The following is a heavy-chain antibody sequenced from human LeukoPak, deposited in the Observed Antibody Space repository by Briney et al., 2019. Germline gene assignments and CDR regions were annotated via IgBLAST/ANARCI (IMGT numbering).Heavy chain of an antibody. J-gene: IGHJ4*02. CDR2: INSDGSST. D-gene: IGHD1-26*01. CDR1: GFTFSSYG. V-gene: IGHV3-74*01. CDR3: ARAMGATTFDY. Sequence: GRSLRLSCAASGFTFSSYGMHWVRQAPGKGLVWVSRINSDGSSTSYADSVKGRFTISRDNAKNTLYLQMNSLRAEDTAVYYCARAMGATTFDYWGQGTLVTVSS.